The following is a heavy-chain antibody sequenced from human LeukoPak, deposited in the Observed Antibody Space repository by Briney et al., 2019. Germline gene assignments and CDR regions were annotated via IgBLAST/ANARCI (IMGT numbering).Heavy chain of an antibody. D-gene: IGHD2/OR15-2a*01. J-gene: IGHJ6*02. CDR2: IYSGGST. Sequence: PGGSLRLSCAASGFTFSSNYMSWVRQAPGKGLEWVSVIYSGGSTYYADSVKGRFTISSDNSKNTLYLQMNSLRAEDTAVYYCARGTTDYYYYGMDVWGQGTTVIVSS. CDR3: ARGTTDYYYYGMDV. V-gene: IGHV3-53*01. CDR1: GFTFSSNY.